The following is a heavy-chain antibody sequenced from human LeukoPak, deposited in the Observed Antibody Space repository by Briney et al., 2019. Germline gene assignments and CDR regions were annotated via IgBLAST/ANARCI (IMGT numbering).Heavy chain of an antibody. CDR2: INSDGSST. CDR1: GFTFSSYW. CDR3: ARGLSGYASSLGY. D-gene: IGHD6-6*01. J-gene: IGHJ4*02. Sequence: HPGGSLRLSCAASGFTFSSYWMHWVRQAPGKGLVWVSRINSDGSSTSYADSVRGRFSISRDNAKNTLHLQMNSLRAEDTAVYYCARGLSGYASSLGYWGQGTLVTVSA. V-gene: IGHV3-74*01.